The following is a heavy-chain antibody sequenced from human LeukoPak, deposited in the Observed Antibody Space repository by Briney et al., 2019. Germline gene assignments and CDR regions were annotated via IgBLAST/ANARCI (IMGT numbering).Heavy chain of an antibody. D-gene: IGHD1-26*01. CDR1: GFTFSSYA. CDR3: AKGGKWDVTPFDY. CDR2: LSGSGANT. Sequence: GGSLRLSCAASGFTFSSYAMNWVRQAPGKGLEWVSALSGSGANTYYADSVKGRFTISRDNSKNTLYLQMNSLRAEDTAVYYCAKGGKWDVTPFDYWGQGTLVTVSS. J-gene: IGHJ4*02. V-gene: IGHV3-23*01.